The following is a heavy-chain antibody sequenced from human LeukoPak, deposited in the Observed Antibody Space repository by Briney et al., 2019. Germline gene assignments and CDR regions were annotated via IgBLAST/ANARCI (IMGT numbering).Heavy chain of an antibody. D-gene: IGHD5-18*01. CDR3: ARVDRVPYTAQYNWLDP. CDR1: GYTFTGYY. V-gene: IGHV1-2*02. J-gene: IGHJ5*02. Sequence: ASVKVSCKASGYTFTGYYIHWVRQAPGEGLEWMGWINPNSGGTNYAQKFQGRATMTRDTSISTAYMELSSLRSDDTAVYYCARVDRVPYTAQYNWLDPWGQGTLVTVSS. CDR2: INPNSGGT.